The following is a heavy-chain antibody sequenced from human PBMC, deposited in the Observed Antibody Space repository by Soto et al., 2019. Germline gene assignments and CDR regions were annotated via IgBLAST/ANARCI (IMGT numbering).Heavy chain of an antibody. V-gene: IGHV4-31*03. CDR2: INHSGTT. Sequence: QVQLQESGPGLVKPSQTLSLTCTVSGGSITSGGYYWSWIRQHPGKGLEWIGYINHSGTTYYTPSRKGRVALSVDTSKNQFSLKLSSVTAADSAVYYCAPSHVIMVRATTGFDAWGQGSLVTVSS. J-gene: IGHJ5*02. CDR1: GGSITSGGYY. D-gene: IGHD3-10*01. CDR3: APSHVIMVRATTGFDA.